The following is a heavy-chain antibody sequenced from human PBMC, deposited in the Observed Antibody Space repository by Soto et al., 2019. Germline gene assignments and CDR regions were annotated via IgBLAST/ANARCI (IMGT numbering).Heavy chain of an antibody. D-gene: IGHD2-21*02. Sequence: EVPLVESGGGLVQPGGSLRLSCAASGFTFSSYWMHWVRQAPGKGLMWVSSVNSDGSSTRYADSVKGRFTISRDNAKNTLYLQMNSLRAEDTAVYYCARGGYCGGDCPADAFDIWGQGTMVTVSS. V-gene: IGHV3-74*01. CDR1: GFTFSSYW. J-gene: IGHJ3*02. CDR3: ARGGYCGGDCPADAFDI. CDR2: VNSDGSST.